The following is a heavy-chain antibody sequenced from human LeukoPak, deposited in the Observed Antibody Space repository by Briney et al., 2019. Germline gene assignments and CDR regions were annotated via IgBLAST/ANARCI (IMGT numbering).Heavy chain of an antibody. CDR3: ARDGAYYYDSSGYYSYYYFDY. CDR1: GGSISSSGYY. Sequence: SETLSLTCTVSGGSISSSGYYWGWIRQPPGKGLEWIGSIYYSGSTYYNPSLKSRVTISVDTSKNQFSLKLSSVTAADTAVYYCARDGAYYYDSSGYYSYYYFDYWGQGTLVTVSS. J-gene: IGHJ4*02. V-gene: IGHV4-39*07. CDR2: IYYSGST. D-gene: IGHD3-22*01.